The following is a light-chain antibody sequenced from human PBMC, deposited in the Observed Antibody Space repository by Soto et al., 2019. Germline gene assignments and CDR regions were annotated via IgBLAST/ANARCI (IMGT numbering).Light chain of an antibody. J-gene: IGKJ1*01. CDR1: QSVSSNY. V-gene: IGKV3-20*01. CDR3: QQYGSSYPWT. CDR2: GAS. Sequence: EIVLTQSPGTLSLSPGERATLSCRASQSVSSNYLGWYQQKPGQAPRLLIYGASSRATGIPARFSGSGSGTDFTLTIRRLEPEDFAVYYCQQYGSSYPWTFGQGTKVEIK.